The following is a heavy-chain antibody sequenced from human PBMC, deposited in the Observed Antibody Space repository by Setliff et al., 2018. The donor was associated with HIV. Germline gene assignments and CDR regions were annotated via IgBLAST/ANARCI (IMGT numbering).Heavy chain of an antibody. CDR3: ARDPQPILRYSDWLPMDV. J-gene: IGHJ6*03. Sequence: ASVKVSCKASGYTFTDFYIHWVRQAPGQGLEWMGWINPNSGGTNYAQKFQGRVTVTRDTSISTVYMELSRLKSDDTAGYYFARDPQPILRYSDWLPMDVWGRGTTVTVSS. CDR1: GYTFTDFY. V-gene: IGHV1-2*02. CDR2: INPNSGGT. D-gene: IGHD3-9*01.